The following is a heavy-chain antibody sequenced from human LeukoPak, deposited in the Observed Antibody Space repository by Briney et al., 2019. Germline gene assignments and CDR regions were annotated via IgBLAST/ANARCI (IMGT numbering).Heavy chain of an antibody. D-gene: IGHD4-17*01. CDR2: IRKKVNSYST. V-gene: IGHV3-72*01. J-gene: IGHJ4*02. Sequence: GGSLRLSCAASGFTFSDHYMDWVRQAPGKGLEWVGRIRKKVNSYSTGYAASVKGRFTISRDDSKNSLYLQMNSLKTEDTAVYYCARSRDGDYCFDYWGQGTLVAVSS. CDR3: ARSRDGDYCFDY. CDR1: GFTFSDHY.